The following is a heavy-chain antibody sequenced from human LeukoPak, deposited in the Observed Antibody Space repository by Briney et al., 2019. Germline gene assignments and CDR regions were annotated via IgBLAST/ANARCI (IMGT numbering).Heavy chain of an antibody. J-gene: IGHJ6*03. CDR2: IYYSGST. CDR3: ARDGQDTAMVTHYYYYMDV. D-gene: IGHD5-18*01. CDR1: GGSISSYY. V-gene: IGHV4-59*01. Sequence: SETLSLTCTVSGGSISSYYWSWIRQPPGKGLEWIGYIYYSGSTNYNPSLKSRVTISVDTSKDQFSLKLSSVTAADTAVYYCARDGQDTAMVTHYYYYMDVWGKGTTVTVSS.